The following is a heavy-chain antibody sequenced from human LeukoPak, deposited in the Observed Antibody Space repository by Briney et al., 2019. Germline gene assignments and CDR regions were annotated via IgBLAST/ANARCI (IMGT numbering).Heavy chain of an antibody. CDR1: GFTFSSYG. CDR2: IGFVESKK. D-gene: IGHD1-26*01. CDR3: AAVGATETHFDY. V-gene: IGHV3-30*02. J-gene: IGHJ4*02. Sequence: SGGSLRLSCAASGFTFSSYGMHWVRQAPGKGLQWVAFIGFVESKKYYAGFVRGRFTISRDNSKNTVYLQMNSLRADDTAVYYCAAVGATETHFDYWGQGTLVTVSS.